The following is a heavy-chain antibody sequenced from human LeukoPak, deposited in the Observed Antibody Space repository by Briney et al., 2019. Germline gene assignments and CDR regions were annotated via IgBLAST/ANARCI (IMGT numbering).Heavy chain of an antibody. Sequence: SETLSLTCTVSGGSISSGGYYWSWIRQHPGKGLEWIGYIYYSGSTYYNPSLKSRVTISVDTSKNQFSLKLSSVTAADTAVYYCARGHYYDSSGYYYSDAFDIWGQGTVVTVSS. V-gene: IGHV4-31*03. CDR3: ARGHYYDSSGYYYSDAFDI. D-gene: IGHD3-22*01. CDR1: GGSISSGGYY. CDR2: IYYSGST. J-gene: IGHJ3*02.